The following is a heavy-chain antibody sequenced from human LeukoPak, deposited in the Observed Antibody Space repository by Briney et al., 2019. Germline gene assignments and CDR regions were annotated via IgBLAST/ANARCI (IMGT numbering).Heavy chain of an antibody. J-gene: IGHJ6*04. CDR3: AELEITMIGGV. CDR2: ISRSGSTI. Sequence: GRSLRLSCAASGLSFSSYEMNSARHAPGKGREWGSYISRSGSTIYYAASVKGRYNNTRDKANNSLYLQMNSQRARDTAVYYCAELEITMIGGVWGKGTTVTISS. D-gene: IGHD3-10*02. CDR1: GLSFSSYE. V-gene: IGHV3-48*03.